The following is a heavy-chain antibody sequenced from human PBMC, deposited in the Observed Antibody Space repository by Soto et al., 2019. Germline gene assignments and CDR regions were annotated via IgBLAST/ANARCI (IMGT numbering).Heavy chain of an antibody. V-gene: IGHV3-33*08. CDR1: GFTFSSYW. J-gene: IGHJ4*02. CDR2: IWSDGGNR. Sequence: GGSLRLSCAASGFTFSSYWMHWVRQAPGKGLEWVAIIWSDGGNRYYADPVRGRFTISRDNSKNTLYLQMNSLRVEDTAVYYCASDNIARFDYWGQGTLVTVSS. CDR3: ASDNIARFDY.